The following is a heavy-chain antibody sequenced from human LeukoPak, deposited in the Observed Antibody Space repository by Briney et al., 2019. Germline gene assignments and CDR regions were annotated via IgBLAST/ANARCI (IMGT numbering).Heavy chain of an antibody. D-gene: IGHD3-22*01. CDR1: GFTFGSYA. CDR3: AKESGSSGYYDP. CDR2: VSGSGGST. Sequence: AGSLRLSCAASGFTFGSYAMSWVRQAPGKGLEWVSGVSGSGGSTYYADSVKGRFTISRDNPKNTLYLQMNSLRVEDTAVYYCAKESGSSGYYDPWGQGTLVTVSS. V-gene: IGHV3-23*01. J-gene: IGHJ5*02.